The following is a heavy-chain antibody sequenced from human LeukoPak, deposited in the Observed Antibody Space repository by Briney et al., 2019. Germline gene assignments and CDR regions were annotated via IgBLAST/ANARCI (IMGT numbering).Heavy chain of an antibody. CDR1: GYTFTSYY. CDR3: ARDGGVAVAVSQFDP. CDR2: INPSGGST. V-gene: IGHV1-46*01. J-gene: IGHJ5*02. Sequence: ASVKVSCKASGYTFTSYYMHWVRQAPGQGLEWMGIINPSGGSTSYAQKFQGRVTMTRDTSTSTVYMELSSLRSEDTAVYYCARDGGVAVAVSQFDPWGQGTLVTVSS. D-gene: IGHD6-19*01.